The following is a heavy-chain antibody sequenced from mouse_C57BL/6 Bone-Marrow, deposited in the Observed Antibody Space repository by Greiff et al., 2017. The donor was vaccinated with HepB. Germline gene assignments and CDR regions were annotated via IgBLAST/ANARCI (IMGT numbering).Heavy chain of an antibody. J-gene: IGHJ1*03. CDR2: IRNKANNHAT. V-gene: IGHV6-6*01. D-gene: IGHD2-4*01. Sequence: EVQGVESGGGLVQPGGSMKLSCAASGFTFSDAWMDWVRQSPEKGLEWVAEIRNKANNHATYYAESVKGRFTISRDDSKSSVYLQMNSLRAEDTGIYYCTRIDYDGYFDVWGTGTTVTVSS. CDR1: GFTFSDAW. CDR3: TRIDYDGYFDV.